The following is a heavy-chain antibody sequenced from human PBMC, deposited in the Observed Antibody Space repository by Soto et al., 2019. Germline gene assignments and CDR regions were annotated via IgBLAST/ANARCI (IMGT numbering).Heavy chain of an antibody. CDR1: GFTFISYA. CDR2: ISGSGCST. Sequence: PGGSLRLSLAGSGFTFISYAMSWVRQAPGKGLDWVSGISGSGCSTYYADSVKGRFTISRDKSKNTLYLQMNSLRAEDTAVYYCAKIPVGDYYTLDVWGQGTTVTVS. V-gene: IGHV3-23*01. J-gene: IGHJ6*02. CDR3: AKIPVGDYYTLDV. D-gene: IGHD1-26*01.